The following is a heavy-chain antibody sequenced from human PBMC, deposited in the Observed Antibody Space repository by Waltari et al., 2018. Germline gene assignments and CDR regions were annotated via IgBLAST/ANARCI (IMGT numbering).Heavy chain of an antibody. J-gene: IGHJ3*02. Sequence: QVQLQESGPGLVKPSQTLSLTCTVSGGSISSGGYYWSWIRQHPGKGLEWIGYIYYSGSTYYNPSLKSRVTISVDTSKNQFALKLSSVTAADTAVYYCARMDIVATIWYAFDSWGQGTMVTVSS. CDR3: ARMDIVATIWYAFDS. CDR1: GGSISSGGYY. D-gene: IGHD5-12*01. V-gene: IGHV4-31*03. CDR2: IYYSGST.